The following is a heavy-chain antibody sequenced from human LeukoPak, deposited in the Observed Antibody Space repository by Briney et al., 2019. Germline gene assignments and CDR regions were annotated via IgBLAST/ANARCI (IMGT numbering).Heavy chain of an antibody. Sequence: PGGSLRLSCAASGFPFSRHWMSWVRQAPGKGLQWVANIKEDGGENYYVDSVKGRFTISRDNAKNSLYLQMNSLRAEDTAVYYCAAESSSSWEGHWGQGTLVTVSS. CDR1: GFPFSRHW. CDR3: AAESSSSWEGH. J-gene: IGHJ4*02. V-gene: IGHV3-7*01. CDR2: IKEDGGEN. D-gene: IGHD6-6*01.